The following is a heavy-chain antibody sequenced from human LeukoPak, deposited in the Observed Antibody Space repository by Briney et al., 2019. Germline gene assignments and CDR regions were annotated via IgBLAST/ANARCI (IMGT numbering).Heavy chain of an antibody. CDR2: IYYSGST. J-gene: IGHJ3*02. CDR1: GGSISSYY. D-gene: IGHD3-16*01. CDR3: ARRRAWGNAFDI. Sequence: PSETLSLTCTVSGGSISSYYWSWIRQPPGKGLEWIGYIYYSGSTNYNPSLKSRVTISVDTSKNQFSLKLSSVTAADTAVYYCARRRAWGNAFDIWGQGTMVTVST. V-gene: IGHV4-59*08.